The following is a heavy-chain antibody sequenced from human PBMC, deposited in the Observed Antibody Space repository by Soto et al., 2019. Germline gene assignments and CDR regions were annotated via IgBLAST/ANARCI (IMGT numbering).Heavy chain of an antibody. V-gene: IGHV3-21*01. D-gene: IGHD3-22*01. CDR3: ARDYYDSSGYPTYGMDV. Sequence: KPGGSLRLSCAASAFTFSSYTMNWVRQAPGRGLEWVSSIDSSSSYIYYVDSLKGRFTISRDNAKNSLYLQMNSLTAEDTAVYYCARDYYDSSGYPTYGMDVWSQGTTVTVSS. CDR2: IDSSSSYI. J-gene: IGHJ6*02. CDR1: AFTFSSYT.